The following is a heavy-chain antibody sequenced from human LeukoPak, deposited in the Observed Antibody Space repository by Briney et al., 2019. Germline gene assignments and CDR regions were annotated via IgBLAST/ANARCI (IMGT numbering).Heavy chain of an antibody. Sequence: GGSLRLSCAASGFTFSSYGMHWVRQAPGKGLEWVAFIRYDGSNKYYADSVKGRFTISRDNSKNTLYLQMNSLRAEDTAVYYCAREGYSGSYYIDYWGQGTLVTVSS. V-gene: IGHV3-30*02. D-gene: IGHD1-26*01. J-gene: IGHJ4*02. CDR3: AREGYSGSYYIDY. CDR1: GFTFSSYG. CDR2: IRYDGSNK.